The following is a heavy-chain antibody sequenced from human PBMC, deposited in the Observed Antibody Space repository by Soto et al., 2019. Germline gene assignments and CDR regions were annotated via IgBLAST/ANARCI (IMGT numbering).Heavy chain of an antibody. CDR2: IWNDGSNE. Sequence: QEQLVESGGGVVQPGRSLRLSCAASGFTFSSYGMHWVRQAPGKGLEWVAVIWNDGSNENYGDSVKGRFTIYRDNSKNTLFLQMNSLRAEDTAVYYCARELGNSPFDCWGQGTLVTVSS. D-gene: IGHD1-26*01. J-gene: IGHJ4*02. V-gene: IGHV3-33*01. CDR3: ARELGNSPFDC. CDR1: GFTFSSYG.